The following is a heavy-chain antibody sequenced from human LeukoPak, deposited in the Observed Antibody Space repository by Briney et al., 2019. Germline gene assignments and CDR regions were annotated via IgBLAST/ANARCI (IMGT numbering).Heavy chain of an antibody. J-gene: IGHJ5*02. Sequence: SETLSLTCTVSGGSISSSSHYWGWIRQPPGKGLEWIGNISYSGSTYYNPSLKSRVTISVDTSKNQFSLKLNSVTAADTAVYYCARRNLYNWNYGNWFDHWGQGTLVTVSS. CDR2: ISYSGST. D-gene: IGHD1-7*01. CDR3: ARRNLYNWNYGNWFDH. CDR1: GGSISSSSHY. V-gene: IGHV4-39*01.